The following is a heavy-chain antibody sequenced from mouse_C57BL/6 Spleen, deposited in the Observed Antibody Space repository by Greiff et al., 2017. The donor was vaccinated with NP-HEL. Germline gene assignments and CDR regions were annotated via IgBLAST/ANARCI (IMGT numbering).Heavy chain of an antibody. D-gene: IGHD1-1*01. Sequence: EVQLVESEGGLVQPGSSMKLSCTASGFTFSDYYMAWVRQVPEKGLEWVANINYDGSSTYYLESLKSRFIISIDNARNILYLQMSSLKSEDTATYYCARRGLYYGSSPWYFDVWGTGTTVSVSS. V-gene: IGHV5-16*01. CDR2: INYDGSST. CDR3: ARRGLYYGSSPWYFDV. CDR1: GFTFSDYY. J-gene: IGHJ1*03.